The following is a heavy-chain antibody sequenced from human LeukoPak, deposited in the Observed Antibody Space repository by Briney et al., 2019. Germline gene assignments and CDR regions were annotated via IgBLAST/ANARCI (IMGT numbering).Heavy chain of an antibody. CDR2: INPNSGGT. J-gene: IGHJ4*02. Sequence: GASVKVSCKASGYTFTGYYMHWVRQAPGQGLEWMGWINPNSGGTNYAQKFQGRVTMTRDTSISTAYMELSRPRADDTAVYYCARGWSSSGWYPNWGQGTLVTVSS. D-gene: IGHD6-19*01. CDR3: ARGWSSSGWYPN. CDR1: GYTFTGYY. V-gene: IGHV1-2*02.